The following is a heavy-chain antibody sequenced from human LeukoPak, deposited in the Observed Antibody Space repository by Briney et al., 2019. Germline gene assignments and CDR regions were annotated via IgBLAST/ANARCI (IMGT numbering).Heavy chain of an antibody. J-gene: IGHJ4*02. CDR3: ARHQYSSSPPGDF. Sequence: SVTVSCKASGFTFTSSAVQWVRQARGQRLEWIGWIVVGSGNTNYAQKFQERVTITRDMSTSTAYMELSSLRASDTAMYYCARHQYSSSPPGDFRGQGTLVTVSS. CDR1: GFTFTSSA. V-gene: IGHV1-58*01. D-gene: IGHD6-6*01. CDR2: IVVGSGNT.